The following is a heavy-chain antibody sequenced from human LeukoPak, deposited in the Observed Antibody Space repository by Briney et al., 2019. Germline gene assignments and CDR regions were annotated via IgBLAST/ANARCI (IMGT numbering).Heavy chain of an antibody. Sequence: SETLSLTCTVSGYSISSGYYWGWIRQPPGKGLEGIGSIYYSGSTNYNPSLKSRVTISVDTSKNQFSLKLSSVPAADTAVYYCARVLAAYYYDSSGYHPNGYMDVWGKGTTVTVSS. CDR1: GYSISSGYY. CDR3: ARVLAAYYYDSSGYHPNGYMDV. CDR2: IYYSGST. D-gene: IGHD3-22*01. J-gene: IGHJ6*03. V-gene: IGHV4-38-2*02.